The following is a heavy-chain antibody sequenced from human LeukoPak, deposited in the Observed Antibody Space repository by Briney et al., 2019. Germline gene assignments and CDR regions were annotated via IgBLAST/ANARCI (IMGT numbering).Heavy chain of an antibody. V-gene: IGHV3-53*01. Sequence: GGSLRLSCAASGFTVSSNYMSWIRQAPGKGLEWVSVIYSGGSTYYADSVKGRFTISRDNSKNTLYLQMNSLRAEDTAVYYCAEDNFVAGSDYWGQGTLVTVSS. CDR1: GFTVSSNY. CDR3: AEDNFVAGSDY. J-gene: IGHJ4*02. CDR2: IYSGGST. D-gene: IGHD6-19*01.